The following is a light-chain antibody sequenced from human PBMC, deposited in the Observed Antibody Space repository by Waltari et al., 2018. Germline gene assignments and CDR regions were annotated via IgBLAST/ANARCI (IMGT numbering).Light chain of an antibody. Sequence: EIVLTQSPGSLSLCPGERATLSCRASQSVSRALAWYQQKPGQAPRLLIFGASNRATGIPDRFSGSGSGTDFSLTISRLEPEDFAVYYCQHYVRLPATFGRGTKVEI. CDR1: QSVSRA. CDR2: GAS. V-gene: IGKV3-20*01. J-gene: IGKJ1*01. CDR3: QHYVRLPAT.